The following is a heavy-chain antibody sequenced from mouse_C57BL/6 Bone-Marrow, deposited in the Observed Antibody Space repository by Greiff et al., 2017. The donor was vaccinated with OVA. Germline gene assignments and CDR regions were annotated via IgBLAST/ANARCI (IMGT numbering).Heavy chain of an antibody. D-gene: IGHD1-3*01. CDR3: ALVGGYWYFDV. V-gene: IGHV2-3*01. CDR2: IWGDGST. CDR1: GFSLTSYG. Sequence: QVQLQQSGPGLVAPSQILSITCPVSGFSLTSYGVSWVRQPPGKGLEWLGVIWGDGSTNYHSALISRLSISKDNSKSQVFLKLNSLQTDDTATYYCALVGGYWYFDVWGTGTTVTVSS. J-gene: IGHJ1*03.